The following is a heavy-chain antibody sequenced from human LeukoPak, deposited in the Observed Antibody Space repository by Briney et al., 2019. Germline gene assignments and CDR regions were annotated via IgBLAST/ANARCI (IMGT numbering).Heavy chain of an antibody. CDR2: IYESGNT. J-gene: IGHJ6*02. V-gene: IGHV4-61*01. Sequence: PSETLSLPCTVSGGSFSSGSYYWSWIRQPPGKGLVRIGYIYESGNTNYNPSLKSRVTISVDTSKNQFSLKLSSVTAADTAVYYCARGPPNDIVVVPAISSCYYGIDVWGQGTTVTVSS. D-gene: IGHD2-2*01. CDR1: GGSFSSGSYY. CDR3: ARGPPNDIVVVPAISSCYYGIDV.